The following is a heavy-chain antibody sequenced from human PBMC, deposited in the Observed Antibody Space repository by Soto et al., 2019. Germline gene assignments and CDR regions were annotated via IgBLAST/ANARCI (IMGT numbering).Heavy chain of an antibody. CDR2: ISYDESNK. CDR1: GFTFSNYG. D-gene: IGHD6-6*01. CDR3: AKDRGRSSYYCYGMDV. V-gene: IGHV3-30*18. Sequence: QVQLVESGGGVVQPGRSLRLSCAASGFTFSNYGMHWVRQPPGKGLEWVAVISYDESNKYHADSVKGRITISRDNSKNTLYLQMNSLRAEDTAVYYCAKDRGRSSYYCYGMDVWGQGTTVTVSS. J-gene: IGHJ6*02.